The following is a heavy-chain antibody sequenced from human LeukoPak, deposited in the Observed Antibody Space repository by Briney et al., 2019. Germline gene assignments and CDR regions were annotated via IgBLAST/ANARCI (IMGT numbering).Heavy chain of an antibody. CDR3: ARANYDILSGHAFDI. CDR2: INPNSGGT. Sequence: WMGWINPNSGGTNYAQKFQGRVTMTRDTSISTAYMELSRLRSDDTAVYYCARANYDILSGHAFDIWGQGTMVTVSS. D-gene: IGHD3-9*01. J-gene: IGHJ3*02. V-gene: IGHV1-2*02.